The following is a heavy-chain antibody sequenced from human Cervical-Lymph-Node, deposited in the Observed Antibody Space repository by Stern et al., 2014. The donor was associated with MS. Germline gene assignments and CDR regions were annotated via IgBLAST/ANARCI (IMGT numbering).Heavy chain of an antibody. D-gene: IGHD2-2*01. CDR3: AKDLGRGVVVVPLYGLDV. CDR2: ISDSGVYT. V-gene: IGHV3-23*04. J-gene: IGHJ6*02. CDR1: GFTFSTYA. Sequence: EVHLVESGAGLVQPGGSLRLSCAASGFTFSTYAFSWVRQAPGKGLEWVSSISDSGVYTYYADSVKGRFTISRDNSKSMLYLEMQSLRAEDTAVYHCAKDLGRGVVVVPLYGLDVWGQGTTVTVAS.